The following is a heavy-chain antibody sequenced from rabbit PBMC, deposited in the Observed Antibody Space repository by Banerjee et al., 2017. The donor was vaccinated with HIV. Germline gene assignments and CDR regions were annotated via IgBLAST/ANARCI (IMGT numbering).Heavy chain of an antibody. D-gene: IGHD1-1*01. V-gene: IGHV1S45*01. CDR2: INVATGKP. Sequence: QEQLVESGGGLVQPEGSLTLTCTASGFSFGDRDVMCWVRQAPGKGLEWIACINVATGKPVYATWAKGRFTISRTSSTTVTLRMTSLTAADTATYFCARDLVGVIGWNFYLWGPGPSSPS. J-gene: IGHJ4*01. CDR3: ARDLVGVIGWNFYL. CDR1: GFSFGDRDV.